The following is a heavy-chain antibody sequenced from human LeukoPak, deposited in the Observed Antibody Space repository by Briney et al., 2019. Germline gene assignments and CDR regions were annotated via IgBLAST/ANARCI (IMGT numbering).Heavy chain of an antibody. CDR2: IVVGSGNT. CDR3: AAVTFGLPTYYFDY. Sequence: SVKVSCKASGFTCTSSAMQWVRQARGRRLEWIGWIVVGSGNTNYAQKFQERVTITRDMSTSTAYMALSSLRSEDTAVYYCAAVTFGLPTYYFDYWGQGTLVTVSS. D-gene: IGHD3-10*01. J-gene: IGHJ4*02. CDR1: GFTCTSSA. V-gene: IGHV1-58*02.